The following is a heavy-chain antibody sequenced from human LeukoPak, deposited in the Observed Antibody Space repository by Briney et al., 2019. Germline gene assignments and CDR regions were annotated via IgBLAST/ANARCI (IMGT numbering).Heavy chain of an antibody. Sequence: SQTLSLTCAISGDNVSSNSAAWNWIRQSPSRGLEWLGRTYYRSKWCNDYAVSVKSRITINPDPSKNQLSLQLNSVTPEDTAVYYCARGLVEGATPHFDYWGQGTLVTVSS. J-gene: IGHJ4*02. D-gene: IGHD1-26*01. CDR1: GDNVSSNSAA. CDR2: TYYRSKWCN. CDR3: ARGLVEGATPHFDY. V-gene: IGHV6-1*01.